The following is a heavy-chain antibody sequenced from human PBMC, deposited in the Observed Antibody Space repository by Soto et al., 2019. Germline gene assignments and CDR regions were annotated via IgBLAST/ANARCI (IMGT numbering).Heavy chain of an antibody. J-gene: IGHJ5*02. Sequence: GASVKVSCKASGYTFTSYAMHWVRQDPGQRLEWMGWINAGNGNTKYSQKFQGRVTITRDTSASTAYMELSSLRSEDTAVYYCARDSAYSSSWYWFDPWGQGTLVTVSS. V-gene: IGHV1-3*01. CDR2: INAGNGNT. D-gene: IGHD6-13*01. CDR3: ARDSAYSSSWYWFDP. CDR1: GYTFTSYA.